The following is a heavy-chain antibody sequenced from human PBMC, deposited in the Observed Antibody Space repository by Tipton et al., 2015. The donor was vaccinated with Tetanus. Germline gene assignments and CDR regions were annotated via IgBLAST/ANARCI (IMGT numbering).Heavy chain of an antibody. J-gene: IGHJ4*02. CDR3: ARLAWRPDRSMLTVPRYFDK. CDR2: ISHTGRP. V-gene: IGHV4-59*02. CDR1: GDSVSGYY. D-gene: IGHD2-8*01. Sequence: TLSLTCTVSGDSVSGYYWSWIRQPPGKGLAWMGHISHTGRPRYNPSLKSRLTMSVHTSRTQFSLKMESVTAADTAVYYCARLAWRPDRSMLTVPRYFDKWGQGTLVAVSS.